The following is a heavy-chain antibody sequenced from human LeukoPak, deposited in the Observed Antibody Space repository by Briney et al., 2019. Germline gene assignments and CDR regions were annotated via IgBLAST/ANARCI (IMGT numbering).Heavy chain of an antibody. D-gene: IGHD7-27*01. V-gene: IGHV3-7*01. J-gene: IGHJ4*02. CDR3: ARDYTGGWNDY. Sequence: GGSLRLSCAASGFTFSSYWMSWVRQATGKGLECVAKINEDGSEAHYVDSVKGRFTISRDNAKKSLYLQMNSLRAEDTAVYYCARDYTGGWNDYWGQGIRVTVSS. CDR1: GFTFSSYW. CDR2: INEDGSEA.